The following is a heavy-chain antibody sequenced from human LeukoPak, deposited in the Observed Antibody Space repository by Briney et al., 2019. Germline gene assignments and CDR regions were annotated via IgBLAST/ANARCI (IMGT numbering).Heavy chain of an antibody. CDR1: GGSISSYY. CDR3: ARDRDAGYFDY. J-gene: IGHJ4*02. CDR2: IYYSGST. Sequence: RASETLSLTCTVSGGSISSYYWSWIRQPPGKGLEWIGYIYYSGSTNYNPSLKSRVTISVDTSKNQFSLKLSSVTAADTAVYYCARDRDAGYFDYWGQGTLVTASS. V-gene: IGHV4-59*01.